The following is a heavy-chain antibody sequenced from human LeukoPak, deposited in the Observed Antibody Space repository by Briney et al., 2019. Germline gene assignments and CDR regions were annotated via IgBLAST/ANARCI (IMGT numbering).Heavy chain of an antibody. CDR3: ARETTVTPPYYFDF. V-gene: IGHV1-46*01. CDR2: INPSYGST. J-gene: IGHJ4*02. Sequence: ASVKVSCKPSGYMFTAYHMHWVRQAPGQGLEWLGIINPSYGSTTYAQKFQGRVTMTRDTSTSTVYMELSSLRSEDTALYYCARETTVTPPYYFDFWGQGTLVTVSS. D-gene: IGHD4-17*01. CDR1: GYMFTAYH.